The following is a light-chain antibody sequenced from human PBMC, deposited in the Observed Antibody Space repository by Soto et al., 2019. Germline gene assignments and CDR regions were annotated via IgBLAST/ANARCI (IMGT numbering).Light chain of an antibody. V-gene: IGLV2-8*01. Sequence: QSALTQPPSASGSPGQSVTISCTGTSSDVGAYNYVSWYQQHPGKAPKLMIYDISRRPSGVPDRFSGSKSGNTASLTVSGLQAEDEADYYCASYAGRNTWVFGGGTKLT. CDR2: DIS. J-gene: IGLJ3*02. CDR1: SSDVGAYNY. CDR3: ASYAGRNTWV.